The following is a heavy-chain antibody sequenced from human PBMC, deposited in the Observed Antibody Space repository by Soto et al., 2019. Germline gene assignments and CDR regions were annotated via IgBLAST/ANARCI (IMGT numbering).Heavy chain of an antibody. J-gene: IGHJ3*01. Sequence: SGPTLVNPTQTLTLTCTFSGFSLSTSGVGVGWIRQPPGKALGWLALTYWNDDKHYSPSLKSRLTIAKDTSKNQVVLTMTNMDPVDTATYYCAHRSFANDAFDVWGQGTMVTVSS. CDR2: TYWNDDK. CDR1: GFSLSTSGVG. V-gene: IGHV2-5*01. D-gene: IGHD3-3*01. CDR3: AHRSFANDAFDV.